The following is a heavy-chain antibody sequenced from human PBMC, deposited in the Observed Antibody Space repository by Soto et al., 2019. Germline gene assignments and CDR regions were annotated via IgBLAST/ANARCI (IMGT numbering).Heavy chain of an antibody. Sequence: SETLSLTCAVYGGSFSGYYWSWIRQPPGKGLEWIGEINHSGSTNYNPSLKSRVTISVDTSKNQFSLKLSSVTAADTAVYYCARVRGLRDYIWGSSRTGNAFEYWGQGTLVTVSS. V-gene: IGHV4-34*01. J-gene: IGHJ4*02. CDR2: INHSGST. D-gene: IGHD3-16*02. CDR1: GGSFSGYY. CDR3: ARVRGLRDYIWGSSRTGNAFEY.